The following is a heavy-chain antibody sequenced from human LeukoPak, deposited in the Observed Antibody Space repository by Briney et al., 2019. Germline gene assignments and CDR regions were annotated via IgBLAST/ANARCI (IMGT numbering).Heavy chain of an antibody. CDR3: AITTVTTEGFDY. J-gene: IGHJ4*02. Sequence: PSETLSLTCTVSGYSISSGYYWGWIRQPPGKGLEWIGSIYHSGSTYYNPSLKSRVTISVDTSKNQFSLKLSSVTAADTAVYYCAITTVTTEGFDYWGQGTLVTVSS. V-gene: IGHV4-38-2*02. CDR2: IYHSGST. CDR1: GYSISSGYY. D-gene: IGHD4-17*01.